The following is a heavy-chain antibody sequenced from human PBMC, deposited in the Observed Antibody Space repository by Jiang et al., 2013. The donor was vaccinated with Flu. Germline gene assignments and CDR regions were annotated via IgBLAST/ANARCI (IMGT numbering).Heavy chain of an antibody. D-gene: IGHD6-13*01. V-gene: IGHV6-1*01. J-gene: IGHJ4*02. Sequence: SLTCRHPSGNSVSSNSAALGTWIEARPHRDGLECVEGHNYRSKWYNDYAVSVKSRITINPDTSKNQFSLQLNSVTPEDTAVYYCARVEAGFGPFDYWGQGTLVTVSS. CDR3: ARVEAGFGPFDY. CDR2: HNYRSKWYN. CDR1: GNSVSSNSAA.